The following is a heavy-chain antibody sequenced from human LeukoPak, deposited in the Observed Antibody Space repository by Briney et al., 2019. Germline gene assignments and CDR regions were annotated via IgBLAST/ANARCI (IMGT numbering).Heavy chain of an antibody. J-gene: IGHJ4*02. Sequence: ASVKVSCKASGYTFTSYGISWVRQAPGQGREWRGWISAYNGKTKNAQKLQGRVTMTTHTSQSTAYMDLRSLRSDDTAVYYCARDHYYDSSGYYDSFDYWGQGTLVTVSS. CDR3: ARDHYYDSSGYYDSFDY. CDR1: GYTFTSYG. D-gene: IGHD3-22*01. V-gene: IGHV1-18*01. CDR2: ISAYNGKT.